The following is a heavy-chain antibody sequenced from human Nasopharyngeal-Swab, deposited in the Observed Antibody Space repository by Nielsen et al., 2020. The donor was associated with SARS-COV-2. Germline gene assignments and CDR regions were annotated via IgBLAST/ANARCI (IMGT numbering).Heavy chain of an antibody. D-gene: IGHD1-26*01. V-gene: IGHV3-15*01. CDR2: IKSKTDGGTT. CDR3: TTIVGANGGDDY. Sequence: GESLKISCAASGFIFSNAWMSWVRQAPGKGLEWVGRIKSKTDGGTTDYAAPVKGRFTISRDDSKNTLYLQMNSLKTEDTAVYYCTTIVGANGGDDYWGQGTLVNVS. J-gene: IGHJ4*02. CDR1: GFIFSNAW.